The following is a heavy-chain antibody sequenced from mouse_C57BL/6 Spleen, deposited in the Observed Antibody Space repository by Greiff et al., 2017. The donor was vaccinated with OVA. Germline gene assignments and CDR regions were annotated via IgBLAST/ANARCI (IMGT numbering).Heavy chain of an antibody. J-gene: IGHJ1*03. CDR3: AREERIAAADGYLDV. CDR1: GYSITSGYY. V-gene: IGHV3-6*01. Sequence: VQLQQSGPGLVKPSQSLSLTCSVTGYSITSGYYWNWIRQFPGNKLEWMGYISYDGSNNYNPSLKNRISITRDTSKNQFFLKLNSVTTEDTATNSWAREERIAAADGYLDVWGTGTTVTVSS. CDR2: ISYDGSN.